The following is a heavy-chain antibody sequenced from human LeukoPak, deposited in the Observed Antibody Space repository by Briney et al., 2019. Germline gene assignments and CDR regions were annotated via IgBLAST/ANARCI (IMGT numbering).Heavy chain of an antibody. CDR2: INHSGST. J-gene: IGHJ6*03. CDR3: ARLPPTLRIGGTTTYYYYYYMDV. V-gene: IGHV4-34*01. D-gene: IGHD1-26*01. CDR1: GGSFSGYY. Sequence: PSETLSLTCAVYGGSFSGYYWSWIRQPPGKGLEWIGEINHSGSTNYNPSFKSRVTISVDTSKNQFSLKLSSVTAADTAVYYCARLPPTLRIGGTTTYYYYYYMDVWGKGTTVTVSS.